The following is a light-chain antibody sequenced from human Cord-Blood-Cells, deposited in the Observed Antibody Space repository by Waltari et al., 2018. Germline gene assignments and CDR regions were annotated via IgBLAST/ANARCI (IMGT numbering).Light chain of an antibody. CDR1: SSDVGGYNY. Sequence: QSALTQPASVSGSPGQSITISCTGTSSDVGGYNYVSWYQQHPGKAPKLMIYEVSKPPSGVSNRFAGSKSGNTSSLTIAALQAEDEADYYCSSYTSSSTYVFGTGTKVTVL. V-gene: IGLV2-14*01. CDR2: EVS. J-gene: IGLJ1*01. CDR3: SSYTSSSTYV.